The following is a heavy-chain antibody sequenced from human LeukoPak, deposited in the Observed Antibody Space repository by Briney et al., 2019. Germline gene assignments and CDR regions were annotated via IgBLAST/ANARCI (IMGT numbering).Heavy chain of an antibody. CDR2: INPNNGRT. CDR3: ARGTYYDSRGYSGVRLFDY. V-gene: IGHV1-2*02. CDR1: GYTFTNYG. J-gene: IGHJ4*02. Sequence: ASVKVSCKASGYTFTNYGISWVRQAPGQGLEWMGWINPNNGRTSYAQKFQGRVSMTRDTSISTAYMELSSLRSDDTAVYSCARGTYYDSRGYSGVRLFDYWGQGTLVTVSS. D-gene: IGHD3-22*01.